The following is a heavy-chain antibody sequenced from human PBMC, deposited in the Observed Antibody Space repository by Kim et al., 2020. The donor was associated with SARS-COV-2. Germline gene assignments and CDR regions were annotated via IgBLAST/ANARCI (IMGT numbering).Heavy chain of an antibody. D-gene: IGHD2-2*01. V-gene: IGHV5-51*01. Sequence: GESLKISCKGSGYSFTSYWIGWVRQMPGKGLEWMGIIYPGDSDTRYSPSFQGQVTISADKSISTAYLQWSSLKASDTAMYYCARLSTSLPAAMGYYYGMDVWGQGTTVTVSS. CDR2: IYPGDSDT. CDR1: GYSFTSYW. CDR3: ARLSTSLPAAMGYYYGMDV. J-gene: IGHJ6*02.